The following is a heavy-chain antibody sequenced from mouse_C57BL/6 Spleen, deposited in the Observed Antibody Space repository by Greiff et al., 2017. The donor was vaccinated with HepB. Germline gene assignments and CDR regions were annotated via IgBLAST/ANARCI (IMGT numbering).Heavy chain of an antibody. V-gene: IGHV5-4*01. CDR3: AREYYGSSYDYAMDY. Sequence: EVKLVESGGGLVKPGGSLKLSCAASGFTFSSYAMSWVRQTPEKRLEWVATISDGGSYTYYPANVKGRFTISRDNAKNNLYLQMSHLKSEDTAMYYCAREYYGSSYDYAMDYWGQGTSVTVSS. CDR2: ISDGGSYT. D-gene: IGHD1-1*01. J-gene: IGHJ4*01. CDR1: GFTFSSYA.